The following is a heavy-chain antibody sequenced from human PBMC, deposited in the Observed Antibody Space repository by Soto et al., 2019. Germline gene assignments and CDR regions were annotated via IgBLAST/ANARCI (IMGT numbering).Heavy chain of an antibody. CDR1: GFTFTRYS. J-gene: IGHJ4*02. CDR3: ARESEDLTSNFDY. Sequence: GGSLRLSCAATGFTFTRYSMNWVRQSPGKGLERVSSISSTTNYIYYGDSMKGRFNIYRDNAKNSLYLEMNSLRAEDTAVYYCARESEDLTSNFDYWGQGTLVTVSS. CDR2: ISSTTNYI. V-gene: IGHV3-21*06.